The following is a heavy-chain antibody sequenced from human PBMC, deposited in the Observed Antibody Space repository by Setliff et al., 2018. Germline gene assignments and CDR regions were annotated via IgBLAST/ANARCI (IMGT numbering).Heavy chain of an antibody. J-gene: IGHJ4*02. CDR3: ARHPSSGSYYGGSIFYFDD. V-gene: IGHV1-18*01. CDR2: ISAKNGNR. CDR1: GYSFTSYG. D-gene: IGHD1-26*01. Sequence: ASVKVSCKASGYSFTSYGISWVRQAPGQGLEWMGWISAKNGNRNYAQKLQGRVTMTTDTSTSTAYMELRSLRSDDTAVYYCARHPSSGSYYGGSIFYFDDWGPGILVTVPQ.